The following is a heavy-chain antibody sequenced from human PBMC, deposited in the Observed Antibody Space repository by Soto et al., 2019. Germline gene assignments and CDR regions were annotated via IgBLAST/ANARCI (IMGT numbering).Heavy chain of an antibody. V-gene: IGHV4-38-2*01. CDR2: IYHSGST. CDR3: ARSLRGYDNWFDP. D-gene: IGHD3-16*01. J-gene: IGHJ5*02. CDR1: SYSISSGYF. Sequence: SETLSLTCAVSSYSISSGYFWGWIRQPPGKGLEWIGSIYHSGSTYYNPSLKSRVTISVDTSKNKFSLKLSSVTAADTAVYYCARSLRGYDNWFDPWGQGNLVTVSS.